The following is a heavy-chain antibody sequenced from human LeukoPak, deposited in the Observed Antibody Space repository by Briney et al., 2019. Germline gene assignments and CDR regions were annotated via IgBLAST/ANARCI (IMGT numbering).Heavy chain of an antibody. CDR2: ISSSSSTI. J-gene: IGHJ5*02. V-gene: IGHV3-48*04. CDR3: ARDPIDP. CDR1: GFTLIGYR. Sequence: GGSLRLSCAASGFTLIGYRMNWVRQAPGKGLEWVSYISSSSSTIYYADSVKGRFTISRDNAKNSLYLQMNSLRAEDTAVYYCARDPIDPWGQGTLVTVSS.